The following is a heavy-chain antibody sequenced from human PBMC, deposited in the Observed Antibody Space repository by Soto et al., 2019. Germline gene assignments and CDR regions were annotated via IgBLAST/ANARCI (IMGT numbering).Heavy chain of an antibody. CDR3: AREEGGITGTTGWFDH. Sequence: QVQLVQSGAEVKKPGSSVKVSCNASGGTFSSYAISWVRQAPGQGLEWMGGIIPIFGTANYAQKFQGRVTITADESTSTAYMELSSLRSEATAVYYCAREEGGITGTTGWFDHWGQGTLVTVSS. V-gene: IGHV1-69*12. J-gene: IGHJ5*02. D-gene: IGHD1-7*01. CDR2: IIPIFGTA. CDR1: GGTFSSYA.